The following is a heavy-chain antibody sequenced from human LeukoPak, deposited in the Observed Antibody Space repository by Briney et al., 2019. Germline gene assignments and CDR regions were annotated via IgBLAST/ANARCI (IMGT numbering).Heavy chain of an antibody. V-gene: IGHV3-74*01. D-gene: IGHD4-17*01. CDR3: ASTNNYADENY. CDR2: INSDGSNT. Sequence: GGSLRLSCAASGFTFSKYWMHWVRQAPGKGLVWVSRINSDGSNTNYADSVKGRFTVSRDNTKNTLFLQMNNARAEDTAVYYCASTNNYADENYWGQGTLVTVSS. J-gene: IGHJ4*02. CDR1: GFTFSKYW.